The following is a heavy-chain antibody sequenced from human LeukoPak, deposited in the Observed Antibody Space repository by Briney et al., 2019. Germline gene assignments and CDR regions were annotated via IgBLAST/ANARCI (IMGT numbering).Heavy chain of an antibody. Sequence: PSETLSLTCAVSGGSISSGGYSWSWIRQPPGKGLEWIGYIYHSGSTYYNPSLKSRVTISVDTSKNQFSLKLSSVTAADTAVYYCARGSAPYYYGMDVWGQGTTVTVSS. CDR2: IYHSGST. J-gene: IGHJ6*02. V-gene: IGHV4-30-2*01. CDR1: GGSISSGGYS. CDR3: ARGSAPYYYGMDV.